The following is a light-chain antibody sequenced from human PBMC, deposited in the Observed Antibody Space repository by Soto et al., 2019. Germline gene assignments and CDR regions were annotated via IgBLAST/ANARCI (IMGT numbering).Light chain of an antibody. CDR3: QQYNSFSLT. Sequence: DIQMTQFPSTLSAAVGDAVTITCRASQSFNSWLAWYQQKPGKAPKLLIYDASSLRSGVPSRFSGSQSGTEFTLTISSLQPDDFATYFCQQYNSFSLTFCQGTKVELK. CDR1: QSFNSW. V-gene: IGKV1-5*01. CDR2: DAS. J-gene: IGKJ1*01.